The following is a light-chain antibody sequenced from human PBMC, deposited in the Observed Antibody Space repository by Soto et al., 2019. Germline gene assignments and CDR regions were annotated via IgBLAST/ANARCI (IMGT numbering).Light chain of an antibody. CDR3: QTWGTGI. CDR2: LNSDGSH. Sequence: QPVLTQSPSASASLGASVKLTCTLSSGHSSYAIAWHQQQPEKGPRYLMKLNSDGSHSKGDGIPDRFSGSSSGAERYLTISSLQSEDEADYYCQTWGTGIFGGWTKVTVL. CDR1: SGHSSYA. V-gene: IGLV4-69*01. J-gene: IGLJ2*01.